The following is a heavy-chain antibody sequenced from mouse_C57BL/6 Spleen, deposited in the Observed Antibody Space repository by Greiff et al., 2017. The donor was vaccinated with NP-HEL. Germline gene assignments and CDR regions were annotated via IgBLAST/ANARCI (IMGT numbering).Heavy chain of an antibody. J-gene: IGHJ1*03. CDR3: TVIYYYGSSYWYFDV. V-gene: IGHV14-1*01. CDR1: GFNIKDYY. Sequence: EVQLQQSGAELVRPGASVKLSCTASGFNIKDYYMHWVKQRPEQGLEWIGRIDPEDGDTEYAPKFQGKATMTADTSSNTAYLQLSSLTSEDTAVYYCTVIYYYGSSYWYFDVWGTGTTVTVSS. CDR2: IDPEDGDT. D-gene: IGHD1-1*01.